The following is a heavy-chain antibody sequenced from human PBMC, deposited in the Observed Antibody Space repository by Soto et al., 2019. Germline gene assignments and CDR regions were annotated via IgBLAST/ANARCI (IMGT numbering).Heavy chain of an antibody. D-gene: IGHD6-13*01. CDR2: IYSGGRN. CDR3: ARGSRRWDY. J-gene: IGHJ4*02. Sequence: SETLSLTGTVSGGSISSFYCSWIRHPAWKGLEWIGRIYSGGRNNYNPSLKSRVTMSVDTSKNHFSLRLSSVTAADTAMYYCARGSRRWDYLGQGNLFTVSS. CDR1: GGSISSFY. V-gene: IGHV4-4*07.